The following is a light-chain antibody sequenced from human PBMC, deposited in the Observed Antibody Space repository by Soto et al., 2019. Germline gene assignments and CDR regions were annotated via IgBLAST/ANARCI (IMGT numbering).Light chain of an antibody. Sequence: QSALTQPASVSESPGQSITISCTGTNNDVGNYKLVSWFQHHLGKAPKLIIYEGTKRPSGVSNRFSASQSGNTASLTISGLQTEDEADYYCCSHAGGYTWVFGGGTKVTVL. CDR1: NNDVGNYKL. J-gene: IGLJ3*02. CDR3: CSHAGGYTWV. CDR2: EGT. V-gene: IGLV2-23*01.